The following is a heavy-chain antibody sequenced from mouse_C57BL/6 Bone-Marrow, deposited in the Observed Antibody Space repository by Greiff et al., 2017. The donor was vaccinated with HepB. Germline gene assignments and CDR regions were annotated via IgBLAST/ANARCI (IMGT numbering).Heavy chain of an antibody. CDR3: ARGLSIRYFDV. D-gene: IGHD6-1*01. J-gene: IGHJ1*03. CDR2: INYDGSST. V-gene: IGHV5-16*01. CDR1: GFTFSDYY. Sequence: EVKLMESEGGLVQPGSSMKLSCTASGFTFSDYYMAWVRQVPEKGLEWVANINYDGSSTYYLDSLKSRFIISRDNAKNILYLQMSSLKSEDTATYYCARGLSIRYFDVWGTGTTVTVSS.